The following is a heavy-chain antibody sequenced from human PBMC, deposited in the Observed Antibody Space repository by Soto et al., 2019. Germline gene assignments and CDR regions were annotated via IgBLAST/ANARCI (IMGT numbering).Heavy chain of an antibody. Sequence: GESLKISCKGSGYSFTSYWIGWVRQMPGKGLEWMGIIYPGDSDTRYSPSFQGQVTISTDKSISTAYLQWSSLKASDTAMYYCARTQQLILPPRRDYYDMDVWGKGTTVTVSS. CDR3: ARTQQLILPPRRDYYDMDV. CDR1: GYSFTSYW. CDR2: IYPGDSDT. J-gene: IGHJ6*03. V-gene: IGHV5-51*01. D-gene: IGHD6-13*01.